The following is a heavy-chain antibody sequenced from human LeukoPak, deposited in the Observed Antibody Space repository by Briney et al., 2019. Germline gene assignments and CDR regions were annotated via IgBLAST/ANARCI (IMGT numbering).Heavy chain of an antibody. Sequence: SQTLSLTCTVFGGSISSGDYYWSWIRQPPGKGLEWIAYMYYSGSTYYNPSLKSRVTMSADTSKNQLSLKLSSVTAADTAVYYCARPYYYDSRIDPWGQGILVTVSS. CDR3: ARPYYYDSRIDP. CDR2: MYYSGST. CDR1: GGSISSGDYY. V-gene: IGHV4-30-4*01. J-gene: IGHJ5*02. D-gene: IGHD3-22*01.